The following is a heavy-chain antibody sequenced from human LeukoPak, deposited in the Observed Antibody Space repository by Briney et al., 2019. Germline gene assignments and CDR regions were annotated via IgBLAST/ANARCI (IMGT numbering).Heavy chain of an antibody. CDR2: IYYSGNT. V-gene: IGHV4-59*08. CDR3: ATVRPENSGSYYWDY. J-gene: IGHJ4*02. D-gene: IGHD1-26*01. Sequence: PSETLSLTCTVSGGSISSYYWSWIRQPPGKGLEWIGYIYYSGNTNSNPSLKSRVTISVDTSKNQFSLKLMSVTAADTAVYYCATVRPENSGSYYWDYWGQGTLVTVSS. CDR1: GGSISSYY.